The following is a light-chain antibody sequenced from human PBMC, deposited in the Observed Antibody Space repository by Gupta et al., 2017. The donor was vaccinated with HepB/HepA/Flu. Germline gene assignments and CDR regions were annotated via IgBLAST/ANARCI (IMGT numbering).Light chain of an antibody. J-gene: IGKJ4*01. Sequence: DVVLTQSPLSLPVTLGQPASISCRSSQSLVFSDGNTFLHWFQQRPGQSPRRLLYQVSKRDSGVPERFSGSGSGTDFTLRISRVEAEDVAIYYCVQGTLLPTFGGGTKMEIK. V-gene: IGKV2-30*01. CDR3: VQGTLLPT. CDR1: QSLVFSDGNTF. CDR2: QVS.